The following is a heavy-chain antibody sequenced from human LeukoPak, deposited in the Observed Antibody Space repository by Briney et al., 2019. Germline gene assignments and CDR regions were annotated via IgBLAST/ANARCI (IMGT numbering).Heavy chain of an antibody. Sequence: GDSLKISCKGSGYSFTSYWIGWVRKMPGKGLEWMGVIYPADSDTTYSPSFQGQVTISADKSLSTAYLQWSSLKASDTAMYYCAREGGFTVLYFDWFGGPAPNFDYWGQGTLVTVSS. V-gene: IGHV5-51*01. CDR2: IYPADSDT. D-gene: IGHD3-9*01. CDR3: AREGGFTVLYFDWFGGPAPNFDY. J-gene: IGHJ4*02. CDR1: GYSFTSYW.